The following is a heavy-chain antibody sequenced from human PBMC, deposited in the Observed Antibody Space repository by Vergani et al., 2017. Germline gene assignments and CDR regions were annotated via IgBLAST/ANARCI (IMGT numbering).Heavy chain of an antibody. J-gene: IGHJ4*02. CDR2: IGTAGDT. D-gene: IGHD4-23*01. V-gene: IGHV3-13*01. CDR1: GFTFSSYD. Sequence: VQPGGSLRLSCAASGFTFSSYDMHWVRQATGKGLEWVSAIGTAGDTYYPGSVKGRFTISRENAKNSLYLQMNSLRAGDTAIYYCARAVSTTVGDPPGYWGQGTLVTVSS. CDR3: ARAVSTTVGDPPGY.